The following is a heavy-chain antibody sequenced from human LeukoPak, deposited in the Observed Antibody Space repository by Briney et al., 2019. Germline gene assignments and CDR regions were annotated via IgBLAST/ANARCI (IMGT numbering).Heavy chain of an antibody. CDR3: ARAPRAYFDNLAYHYGMDV. V-gene: IGHV3-7*01. Sequence: GGSLRLSCASAGFTFSSYLMTWVRQAPGKGVEWVANIKEDGSEKLYVDSVKGRSTIPRDNANNSLYLQMSSLRAENTAVYYCARAPRAYFDNLAYHYGMDVWGQGTTVIVSS. CDR1: GFTFSSYL. J-gene: IGHJ6*02. D-gene: IGHD3-9*01. CDR2: IKEDGSEK.